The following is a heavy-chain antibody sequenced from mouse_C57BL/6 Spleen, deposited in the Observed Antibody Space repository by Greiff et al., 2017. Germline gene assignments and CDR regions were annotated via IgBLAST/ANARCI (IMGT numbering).Heavy chain of an antibody. CDR1: GYTFTSYW. CDR2: IYPGSGST. V-gene: IGHV1-55*01. CDR3: ARSGAPTVAGY. Sequence: QVQLQQPGAELVKPGASVKMSCKASGYTFTSYWITWVKQRPGQGLEWIGDIYPGSGSTNYNEKFKSKATLTVETSSSTAYMQRSSLTSEDSAVFYCARSGAPTVAGYWGQGTTLTVAS. J-gene: IGHJ2*01. D-gene: IGHD1-1*01.